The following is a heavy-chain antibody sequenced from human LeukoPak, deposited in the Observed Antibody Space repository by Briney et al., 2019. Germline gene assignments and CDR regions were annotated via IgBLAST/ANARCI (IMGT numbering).Heavy chain of an antibody. J-gene: IGHJ3*02. CDR3: VRGSRRVQLPRSYDFDI. CDR2: ISYSGVVK. Sequence: GGSLRLSCTASGYTFSDYGMHWVRQAPGKGLEWLSVISYSGVVKFYADSVKGRFTISRENAENSLYLQMNSLRAGDTAVYYCVRGSRRVQLPRSYDFDIWGQGTVVTVSS. V-gene: IGHV3-33*08. D-gene: IGHD1-1*01. CDR1: GYTFSDYG.